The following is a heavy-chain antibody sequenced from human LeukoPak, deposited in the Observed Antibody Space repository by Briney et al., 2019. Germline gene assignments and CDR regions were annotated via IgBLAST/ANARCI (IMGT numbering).Heavy chain of an antibody. CDR2: IYYSGST. D-gene: IGHD3-22*01. J-gene: IGHJ3*02. V-gene: IGHV4-59*01. Sequence: PSETLSLTCNVSGDSISSYYWTWIRQTPGKELEWIGYIYYSGSTYYNPSLESRVTMSVDTSKSQFSLKLTSVTAADTAVYYCARTYDSSGYSALHIWGQGTMVTVSS. CDR3: ARTYDSSGYSALHI. CDR1: GDSISSYY.